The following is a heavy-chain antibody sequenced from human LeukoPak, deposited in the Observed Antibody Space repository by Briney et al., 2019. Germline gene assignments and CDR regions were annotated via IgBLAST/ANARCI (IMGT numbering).Heavy chain of an antibody. CDR2: IYYSGST. J-gene: IGHJ3*02. Sequence: SETLSLTCTVSGGSISRYYWSWIRQPPGQGLEWIGYIYYSGSTNYNPSLKSRVTISVDTSKNQFSLKLSSVTAADTAVYYCAKSEDSSGYNSDAFDIWGQGTMVTVSS. CDR1: GGSISRYY. D-gene: IGHD3-22*01. V-gene: IGHV4-59*01. CDR3: AKSEDSSGYNSDAFDI.